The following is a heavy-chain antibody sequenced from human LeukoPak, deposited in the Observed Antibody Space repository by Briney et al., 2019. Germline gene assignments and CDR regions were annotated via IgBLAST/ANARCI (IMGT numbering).Heavy chain of an antibody. Sequence: PSETLSLTCAVYGGSFSGYYWSWIRQPPGKGLEWIGSIYLSGKTYYNPSLKSRVTISVDTSKNQFSLNLSSVTAADTAVYYCARDQRAISSRYYYYMDVWGKGTTVTVSS. CDR2: IYLSGKT. D-gene: IGHD6-6*01. J-gene: IGHJ6*03. CDR3: ARDQRAISSRYYYYMDV. V-gene: IGHV4-34*01. CDR1: GGSFSGYY.